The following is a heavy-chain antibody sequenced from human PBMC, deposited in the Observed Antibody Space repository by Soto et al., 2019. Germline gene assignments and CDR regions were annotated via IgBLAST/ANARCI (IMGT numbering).Heavy chain of an antibody. CDR3: ARESRYCSGGSCYFLPGIDY. V-gene: IGHV1-69*12. Sequence: QVQLVQSGAEVKKPGSSVKVSCKASGGTFSSYAISWVRQAPGQGLEWMGGIIPIFGTANYAQKFQGRVTITADESRSTADMELSSLRSEDTAVYYWARESRYCSGGSCYFLPGIDYWGQGTLVTVSS. J-gene: IGHJ4*02. CDR2: IIPIFGTA. CDR1: GGTFSSYA. D-gene: IGHD2-15*01.